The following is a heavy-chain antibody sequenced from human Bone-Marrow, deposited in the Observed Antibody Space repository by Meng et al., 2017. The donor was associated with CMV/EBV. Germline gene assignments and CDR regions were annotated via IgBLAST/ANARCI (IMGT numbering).Heavy chain of an antibody. CDR1: GFTFSNYA. J-gene: IGHJ6*02. V-gene: IGHV3-23*01. Sequence: GGSLRLSCAASGFTFSNYAMSWVRQAPGKGLEWVSAISGSGGSTYYADSVKGRFTISRDNSKNTLYLQMNSLRAEDTAVYYCAKGSVVTTLGDYYYYYGMDVWSQGTTVTVSS. CDR2: ISGSGGST. D-gene: IGHD4-23*01. CDR3: AKGSVVTTLGDYYYYYGMDV.